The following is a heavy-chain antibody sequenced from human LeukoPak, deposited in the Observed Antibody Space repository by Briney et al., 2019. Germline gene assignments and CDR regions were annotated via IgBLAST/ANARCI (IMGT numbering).Heavy chain of an antibody. CDR2: IYYSGST. V-gene: IGHV4-59*01. Sequence: SETLSLTCTVSGGSISSYYWSWIRQPPGKGLEWIGYIYYSGSTNYNPSLKSRVTISVDTSKNQFSLKLSSVTAADTAVYYCARSSDSNYGKYYFDYWGQGTLVTVSS. CDR3: ARSSDSNYGKYYFDY. D-gene: IGHD4-11*01. CDR1: GGSISSYY. J-gene: IGHJ4*02.